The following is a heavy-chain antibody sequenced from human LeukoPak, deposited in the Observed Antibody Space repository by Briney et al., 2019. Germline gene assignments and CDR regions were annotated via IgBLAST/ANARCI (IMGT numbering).Heavy chain of an antibody. Sequence: PGGSLRLSCEGTGFTFSTYGIHWVRQAPGKGLEWVALISNDGNQKFYADSVKGRFTISRDNSKNTLSLQMNSLRAEDTAMYYFAKDLSMGAFDFWGQGTLVTVSS. CDR2: ISNDGNQK. D-gene: IGHD4/OR15-4a*01. CDR3: AKDLSMGAFDF. V-gene: IGHV3-30*18. CDR1: GFTFSTYG. J-gene: IGHJ4*02.